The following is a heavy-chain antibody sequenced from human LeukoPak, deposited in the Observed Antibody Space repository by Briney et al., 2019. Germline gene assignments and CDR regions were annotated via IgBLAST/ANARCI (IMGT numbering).Heavy chain of an antibody. CDR3: ARIAARPQGVRYFDY. V-gene: IGHV4-59*01. Sequence: PGGSLRVSCAASGFTFSDYYMSWIRQAPGKGLEWVGYIYYSGSTNYNPSLKSRVTISVDTSKNQFSLKLSSVTAADTAVYYCARIAARPQGVRYFDYWGQGTLVTVSS. CDR1: GFTFSDYY. J-gene: IGHJ4*02. CDR2: IYYSGST. D-gene: IGHD6-6*01.